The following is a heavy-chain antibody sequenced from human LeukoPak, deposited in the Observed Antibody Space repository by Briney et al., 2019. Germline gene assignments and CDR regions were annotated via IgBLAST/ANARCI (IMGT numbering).Heavy chain of an antibody. D-gene: IGHD6-19*01. CDR2: IYYSGST. CDR3: ARHSSGWIYYFDY. J-gene: IGHJ4*02. CDR1: SGSISSSDYY. Sequence: PSETLSLTCTVSSGSISSSDYYWGWIRQPPGKGLEWIGSIYYSGSTHYNPSLKSRVTISVDTSKNQFSLKLNSVTAADTALYYCARHSSGWIYYFDYWGQGTLVTVSS. V-gene: IGHV4-39*01.